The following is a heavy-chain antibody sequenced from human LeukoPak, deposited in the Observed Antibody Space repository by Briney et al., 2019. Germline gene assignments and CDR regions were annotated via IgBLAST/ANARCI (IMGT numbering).Heavy chain of an antibody. D-gene: IGHD3-16*01. CDR2: ISAYNGNT. Sequence: ASVKVSCKASGYTFTSYGISWVRQAPGQGLEWMGWISAYNGNTNYAQKLQGRVTMTTDTSTSTVYMELSSLRSEDTAVYYCAKDKQGGSNHGGAVDVWGQGTMVTVSS. CDR3: AKDKQGGSNHGGAVDV. J-gene: IGHJ3*01. CDR1: GYTFTSYG. V-gene: IGHV1-18*01.